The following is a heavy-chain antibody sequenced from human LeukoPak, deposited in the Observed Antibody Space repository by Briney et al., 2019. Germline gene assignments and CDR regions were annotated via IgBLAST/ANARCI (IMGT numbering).Heavy chain of an antibody. D-gene: IGHD3-10*01. J-gene: IGHJ5*02. Sequence: GGSLRLSCAASGFSIGDYWMSWVRQAPGKGLEWVANINQDEGSKDYVDSVKGRFTISRDNAKNSLYLRMNSLRAEDTAVYYCWHPMIQGAVSWGQGTLVTVSS. CDR3: WHPMIQGAVS. CDR2: INQDEGSK. V-gene: IGHV3-7*01. CDR1: GFSIGDYW.